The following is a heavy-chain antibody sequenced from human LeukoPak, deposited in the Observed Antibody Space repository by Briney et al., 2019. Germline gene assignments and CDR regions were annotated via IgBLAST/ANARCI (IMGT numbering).Heavy chain of an antibody. CDR2: IYHSGNT. J-gene: IGHJ3*02. Sequence: SETLSLTCAVSGGSISSSNWWSWVRQPPGKGLEWIGEIYHSGNTNYNPSLKSRVTISVDKSKNQFSLKLSSVTAADTAVYYCAREPQERDAFDIWGQGTMVTVSS. CDR1: GGSISSSNW. CDR3: AREPQERDAFDI. D-gene: IGHD1-1*01. V-gene: IGHV4-4*02.